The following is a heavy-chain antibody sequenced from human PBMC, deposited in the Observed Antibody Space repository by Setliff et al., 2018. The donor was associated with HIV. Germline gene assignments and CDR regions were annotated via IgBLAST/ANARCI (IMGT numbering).Heavy chain of an antibody. CDR2: INHSGST. CDR1: GGPFSSSSYY. Sequence: LSLTCTVSGGPFSSSSYYWSWIRQSPGKGLEWIGEINHSGSTHYNPPLKSRATISVDTSKNQFSLRLSSVTAADTAVYYCARGATLLPGYSDRWEYFYMDVWGKGTTVTVSS. J-gene: IGHJ6*03. V-gene: IGHV4-39*07. CDR3: ARGATLLPGYSDRWEYFYMDV. D-gene: IGHD5-12*01.